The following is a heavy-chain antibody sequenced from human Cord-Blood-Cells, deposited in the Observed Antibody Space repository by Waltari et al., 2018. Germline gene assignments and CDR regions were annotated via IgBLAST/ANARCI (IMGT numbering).Heavy chain of an antibody. CDR1: GGSISSYY. J-gene: IGHJ4*02. D-gene: IGHD3-10*01. CDR3: ARHADYYGSGSYYPYYFDY. V-gene: IGHV4-59*08. Sequence: QVQLQESGPGLVKPSETLSLTCTVSGGSISSYYWSWFRQPPGKGLEWIGYIYYSGSTNDNPSLKSRVTISVDTSKNQFSLKLSSVTAADTAVYYCARHADYYGSGSYYPYYFDYWGQGTLVTVSS. CDR2: IYYSGST.